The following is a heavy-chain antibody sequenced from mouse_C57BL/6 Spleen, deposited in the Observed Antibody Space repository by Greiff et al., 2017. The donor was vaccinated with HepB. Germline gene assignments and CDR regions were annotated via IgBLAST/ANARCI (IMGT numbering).Heavy chain of an antibody. Sequence: EVQVVESEGGLVQPGSSMKLSCTASGFTFSDYYMAWVRQVPEKGLEWVANINYDGSSTYYLDSLKSRFIISRDNAKNILYLQMSSLKSEDTATYYCARARWFDVWGTGTTVTVSS. CDR3: ARARWFDV. V-gene: IGHV5-16*01. CDR2: INYDGSST. J-gene: IGHJ1*03. CDR1: GFTFSDYY.